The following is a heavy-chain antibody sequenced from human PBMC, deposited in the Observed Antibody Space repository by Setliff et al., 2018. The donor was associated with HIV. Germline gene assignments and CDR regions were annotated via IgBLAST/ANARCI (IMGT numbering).Heavy chain of an antibody. CDR3: ARNFGLSPSGKYYYYYGMDI. CDR2: ISSYNDNT. Sequence: ASVKVSCKASGYSFTNYGISWVRQAPGQGLGWMGWISSYNDNTNYALNLQGRVTMTTDTSTSTAYMELRSLRSDDTAVYYCARNFGLSPSGKYYYYYGMDIWGQGTTVTVSS. J-gene: IGHJ6*02. V-gene: IGHV1-18*01. D-gene: IGHD3-10*01. CDR1: GYSFTNYG.